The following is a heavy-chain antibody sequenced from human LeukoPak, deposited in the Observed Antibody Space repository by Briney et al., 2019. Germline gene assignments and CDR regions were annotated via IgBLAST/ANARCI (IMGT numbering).Heavy chain of an antibody. D-gene: IGHD1-26*01. J-gene: IGHJ3*01. CDR3: AGDQRGLGDDAFDP. CDR2: IYTSGNT. V-gene: IGHV4-4*07. CDR1: GAPISTYY. Sequence: PSETLSLTCTVSGAPISTYYWSWIRQPAGKGLEWIGRIYTSGNTNYNPSLKSRVTMSVDTSKNQFSLKLTSVTAADTAVYYCAGDQRGLGDDAFDPWGPGTMVTVSS.